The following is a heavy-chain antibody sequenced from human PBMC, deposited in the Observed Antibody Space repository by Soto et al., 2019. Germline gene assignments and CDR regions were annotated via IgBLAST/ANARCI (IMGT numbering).Heavy chain of an antibody. CDR1: GGTFSSYA. CDR3: ARAIVVVVAATPKVNWFDP. Sequence: QIQLVQSGAEVKKPGSSVKVSCKASGGTFSSYAISWVRQAPGQGLEWMGGIIPIFGTANYAQKFQGRVTITADESTSTAYRELSSLRSEDTAVYYCARAIVVVVAATPKVNWFDPWGQGTLVTVSS. CDR2: IIPIFGTA. J-gene: IGHJ5*02. D-gene: IGHD2-15*01. V-gene: IGHV1-69*12.